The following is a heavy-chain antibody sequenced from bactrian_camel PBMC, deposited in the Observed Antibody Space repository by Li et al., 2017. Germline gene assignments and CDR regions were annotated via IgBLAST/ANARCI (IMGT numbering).Heavy chain of an antibody. CDR3: ATFSGSGYCSLLTISYRY. CDR1: GVHPSSHR. J-gene: IGHJ4*01. Sequence: VQLVESGGGSVQSGGSLRLTCALSGVHPSSHRVGWFRQAPGKEREGVACIPPDGRVNYSDSAKGRFTISRDNAKNTGYQQMNSLQPEDTAMYYCATFSGSGYCSLLTISYRYWGQGTQVTVS. CDR2: IPPDGRV. D-gene: IGHD3*01. V-gene: IGHV3S53*01.